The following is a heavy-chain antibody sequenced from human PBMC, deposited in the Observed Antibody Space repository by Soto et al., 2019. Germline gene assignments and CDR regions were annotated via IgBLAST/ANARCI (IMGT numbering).Heavy chain of an antibody. CDR2: IYFDGITT. D-gene: IGHD1-26*01. CDR3: ARAGAMGVDY. J-gene: IGHJ4*02. V-gene: IGHV3-74*01. CDR1: GFTVSSNY. Sequence: GGSLRLSCAASGFTVSSNYMSWVRQAPGKGLVWVSRIYFDGITTNYADSVKGRLTVSRDNAKNTVYLHVNTLRDEDTAVYYCARAGAMGVDYWGQGTLVTVSS.